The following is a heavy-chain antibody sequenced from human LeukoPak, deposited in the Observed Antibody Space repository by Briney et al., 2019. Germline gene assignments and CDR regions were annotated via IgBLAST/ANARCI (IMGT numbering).Heavy chain of an antibody. CDR2: IYYSGST. J-gene: IGHJ4*02. D-gene: IGHD6-13*01. V-gene: IGHV4-59*01. Sequence: PSETLSLTCTVSGGSISSYYWSWIRQPPGKGLEWIGYIYYSGSTNYNPSLKSRVTISVDTSKNQFSLKLSSVTAADTAVYYCAREPASSSWYFDYWGQGTLVTVSS. CDR3: AREPASSSWYFDY. CDR1: GGSISSYY.